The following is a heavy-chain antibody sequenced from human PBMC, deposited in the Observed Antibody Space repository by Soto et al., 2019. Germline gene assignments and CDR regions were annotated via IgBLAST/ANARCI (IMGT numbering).Heavy chain of an antibody. V-gene: IGHV3-66*01. D-gene: IGHD1-26*01. CDR1: GLTVSSNY. Sequence: GGSLRLSCAASGLTVSSNYRSWVRQAPGKGLEWVSVIYSGGSTYYADSVKGRFTISRDNSKNTLYLQMNSLRAEDTAVYYCGKGRSYYYYYGVDVWGQGTTVTVSS. CDR3: GKGRSYYYYYGVDV. J-gene: IGHJ6*02. CDR2: IYSGGST.